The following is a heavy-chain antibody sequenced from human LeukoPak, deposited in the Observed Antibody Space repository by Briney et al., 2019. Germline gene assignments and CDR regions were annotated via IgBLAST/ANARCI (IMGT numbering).Heavy chain of an antibody. Sequence: PGGSLGLSCAASGFTFSSYSMNWVRQAPGKGLEWVSSISSSSSYIYYADSVKGRFTISRDNAKNSLYLQMNSLRAEDTAVYYCARVSSGWYSNFDYWGQGTLVTVSS. J-gene: IGHJ4*02. V-gene: IGHV3-21*01. CDR2: ISSSSSYI. CDR3: ARVSSGWYSNFDY. D-gene: IGHD6-19*01. CDR1: GFTFSSYS.